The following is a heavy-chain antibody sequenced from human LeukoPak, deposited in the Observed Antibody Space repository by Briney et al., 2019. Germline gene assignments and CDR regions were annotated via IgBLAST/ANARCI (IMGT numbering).Heavy chain of an antibody. D-gene: IGHD1-1*01. CDR3: AGDSSPDSATTYYDALDM. V-gene: IGHV3-7*01. Sequence: GGSLRLSCAGSGFSFRRFWMTWVRQAPGRGLEWVANINGDGDGKRYADSVKDRFTISRDNARSLVFLQIHSLRDEDTALYYCAGDSSPDSATTYYDALDMWGQGTMVTVSS. J-gene: IGHJ3*02. CDR1: GFSFRRFW. CDR2: INGDGDGK.